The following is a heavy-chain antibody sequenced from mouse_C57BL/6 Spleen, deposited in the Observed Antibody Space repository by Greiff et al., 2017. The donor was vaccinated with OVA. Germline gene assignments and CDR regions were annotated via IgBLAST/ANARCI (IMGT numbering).Heavy chain of an antibody. D-gene: IGHD1-1*01. CDR3: ATGPTVVAPCAMDY. Sequence: VQLQQSGAELARPGASVKMSCKASGYTFTSYTMHWVKQRPGQGLEWIGYINPSSGYTKYNQKFKDKATLTADKSSSTAYMQLSSLTSEDSAVYYCATGPTVVAPCAMDYWGQGTSVTVSS. CDR1: GYTFTSYT. J-gene: IGHJ4*01. V-gene: IGHV1-4*01. CDR2: INPSSGYT.